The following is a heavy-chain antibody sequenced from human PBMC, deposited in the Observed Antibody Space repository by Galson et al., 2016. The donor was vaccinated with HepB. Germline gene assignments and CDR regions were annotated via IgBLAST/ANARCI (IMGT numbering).Heavy chain of an antibody. V-gene: IGHV3-23*01. CDR1: GFSFSSYA. J-gene: IGHJ1*01. CDR3: AKVGTTVLTPGKYRLEYFQL. D-gene: IGHD4-23*01. Sequence: SLRLSCAASGFSFSSYAMSWARQAPGKGLEWVSTITGSGGTTYYADSVKGRFTISRDNSKNTLYLQMNSLRAEDTAIYYCAKVGTTVLTPGKYRLEYFQLWGQDTLVTVSS. CDR2: ITGSGGTT.